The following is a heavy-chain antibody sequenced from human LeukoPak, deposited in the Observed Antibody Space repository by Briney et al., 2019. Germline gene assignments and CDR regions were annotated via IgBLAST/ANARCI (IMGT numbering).Heavy chain of an antibody. CDR3: AKGDYGVFSGWFDP. CDR2: ISGSGGST. CDR1: GFTFSSYA. Sequence: PGASLRLSCAASGFTFSSYAMSWFRQAPGKGLEWVSAISGSGGSTYYADSVKGRFTISRDNSKNTLYLQMNSLRAEDTAVYYCAKGDYGVFSGWFDPWGQGTLVTVSS. V-gene: IGHV3-23*01. J-gene: IGHJ5*02. D-gene: IGHD4-17*01.